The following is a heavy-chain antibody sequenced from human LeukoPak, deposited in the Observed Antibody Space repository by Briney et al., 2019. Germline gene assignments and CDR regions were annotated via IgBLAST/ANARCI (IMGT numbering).Heavy chain of an antibody. D-gene: IGHD2-21*02. Sequence: SGTLSLTCAVSGGSISSSNWWSWVRQPPGKGLEWIGEIYHSGSTNYNPSLKSRVTISVDKSKNQFSLKLSSVTAADTAVYYCARDIRTYCGGDCYGDVFDIWGQGTMVTVSS. J-gene: IGHJ3*02. V-gene: IGHV4-4*02. CDR1: GGSISSSNW. CDR3: ARDIRTYCGGDCYGDVFDI. CDR2: IYHSGST.